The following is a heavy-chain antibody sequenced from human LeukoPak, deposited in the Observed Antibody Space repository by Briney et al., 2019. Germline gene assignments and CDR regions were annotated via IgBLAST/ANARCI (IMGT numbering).Heavy chain of an antibody. CDR1: GGSFSGYY. CDR2: INHSGST. Sequence: SETLSLTCAVYGGSFSGYYWSWIRQPPGKGLEWIGEINHSGSTNYNPSLKSRVTTSVDTSKNQFSLKLSSVTAADTAVYYCARGRWKVGATRWFDPWGQGTLVTVSS. J-gene: IGHJ5*02. CDR3: ARGRWKVGATRWFDP. D-gene: IGHD1-26*01. V-gene: IGHV4-34*01.